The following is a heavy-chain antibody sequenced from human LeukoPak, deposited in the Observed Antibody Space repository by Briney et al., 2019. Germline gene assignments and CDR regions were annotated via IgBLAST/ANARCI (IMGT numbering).Heavy chain of an antibody. Sequence: GGSLRLSCAASGFTFSTYGIHWVRQAPGKGLEWVSVLYSDGNTKYADSVQGRFTISRDNSKNTLYLEMNSLSPDDTAVYYCARGVEPLAANTLAYWGQGTLVTVSS. D-gene: IGHD2-15*01. CDR1: GFTFSTYG. V-gene: IGHV3-NL1*01. CDR3: ARGVEPLAANTLAY. CDR2: LYSDGNT. J-gene: IGHJ4*02.